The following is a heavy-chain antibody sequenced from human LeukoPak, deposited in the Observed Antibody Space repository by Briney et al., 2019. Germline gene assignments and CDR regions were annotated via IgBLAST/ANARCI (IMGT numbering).Heavy chain of an antibody. Sequence: ASVKVSCKASGYTFTSYAMHWVRQAPGQRLEWMGWINAGNGNTKYSQKFQGRVTITRDTSASTAYVELSSLRSEDTAVYYCARGPYGDYGWFDPWGQGTLVTVSS. CDR3: ARGPYGDYGWFDP. CDR2: INAGNGNT. CDR1: GYTFTSYA. J-gene: IGHJ5*02. D-gene: IGHD4-17*01. V-gene: IGHV1-3*01.